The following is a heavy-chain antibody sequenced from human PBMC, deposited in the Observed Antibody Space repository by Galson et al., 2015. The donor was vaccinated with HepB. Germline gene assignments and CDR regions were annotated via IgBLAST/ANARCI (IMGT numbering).Heavy chain of an antibody. J-gene: IGHJ4*02. V-gene: IGHV3-15*01. CDR1: GFTFSNAC. D-gene: IGHD1-26*01. CDR2: IKSKADGGTT. Sequence: SLRLSCAASGFTFSNACMTWVRQVPGKGLEWVGRIKSKADGGTTHYGAPVKGRFTISRDDSKNTLYLQMNSLKTEDTAVCYCIKDLRWESTSDYWGQGTLVTVSS. CDR3: IKDLRWESTSDY.